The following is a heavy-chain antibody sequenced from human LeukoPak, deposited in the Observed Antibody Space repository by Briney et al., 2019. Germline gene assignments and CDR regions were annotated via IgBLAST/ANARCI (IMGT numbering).Heavy chain of an antibody. J-gene: IGHJ4*02. CDR3: AREEATMVRGVIGY. Sequence: SETLSLTCAASGGSISSSNWWSWVRQPPGKGLEWIGEIYHSGSTNYNPSLKSRVTISVDKSKNQFSLKLSSVTAADTAVYYCAREEATMVRGVIGYWGQGTLVTVSS. D-gene: IGHD3-10*01. V-gene: IGHV4-4*02. CDR2: IYHSGST. CDR1: GGSISSSNW.